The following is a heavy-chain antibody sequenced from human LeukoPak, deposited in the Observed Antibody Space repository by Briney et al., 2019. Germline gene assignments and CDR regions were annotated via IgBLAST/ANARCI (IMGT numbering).Heavy chain of an antibody. CDR2: IKSKTDGGTT. CDR1: GFTFSNAW. J-gene: IGHJ4*02. Sequence: GGSLRLSCAASGFTFSNAWMSWVRHASGKWLEWVGRIKSKTDGGTTDYAAAVNGRFTSSRDDSKNTLYLQMNSLKTENTAVYYCTNTRGDDSSGYYLFDFWGQGTLVTVSS. CDR3: TNTRGDDSSGYYLFDF. D-gene: IGHD3-22*01. V-gene: IGHV3-15*01.